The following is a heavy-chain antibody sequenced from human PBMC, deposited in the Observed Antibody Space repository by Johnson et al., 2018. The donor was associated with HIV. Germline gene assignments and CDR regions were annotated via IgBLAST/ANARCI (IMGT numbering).Heavy chain of an antibody. V-gene: IGHV3-30*18. D-gene: IGHD5-18*01. Sequence: QEQLVESGGGVVQPGRSLRLSCAASGFTVSNNYLGWVRQAPGKGLEWVAVISYDGSNKYYADSVKGRFTMSRDNSKNTLYLQMNSLRAEDTAVYYCAKVINPSRVDTAMVTVLDAFDIWGQGTMVTVSS. CDR2: ISYDGSNK. J-gene: IGHJ3*02. CDR3: AKVINPSRVDTAMVTVLDAFDI. CDR1: GFTVSNNY.